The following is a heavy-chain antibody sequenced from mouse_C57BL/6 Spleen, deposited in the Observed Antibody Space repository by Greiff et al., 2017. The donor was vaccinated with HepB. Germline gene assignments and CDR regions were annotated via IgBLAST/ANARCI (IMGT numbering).Heavy chain of an antibody. CDR1: GFTFSSYT. CDR3: ARQGYGSPFDY. V-gene: IGHV5-9*01. Sequence: EVKLMESGGGLVKPGGSLKLSCAASGFTFSSYTMSWVRQTPEKRLEWVATISGGGGNTYYPDSVKGRFTISRDNAKNTLYLQMSSLRSEDTALYYCARQGYGSPFDYWGQGTTLTVSS. CDR2: ISGGGGNT. D-gene: IGHD1-1*01. J-gene: IGHJ2*01.